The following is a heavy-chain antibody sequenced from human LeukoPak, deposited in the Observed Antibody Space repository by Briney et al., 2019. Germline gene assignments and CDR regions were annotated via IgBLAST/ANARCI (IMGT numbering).Heavy chain of an antibody. Sequence: GESLKISCQGSGFSFTYYWVAWVRQVPGEGLEYMGIIYPGDSDIRYRPSFQGQVTISADRSVSTAYLQWSSLKASDTAMYYCARHRSSSSLGAFDIWGQGTMVTVSS. V-gene: IGHV5-51*01. D-gene: IGHD6-6*01. J-gene: IGHJ3*02. CDR2: IYPGDSDI. CDR3: ARHRSSSSLGAFDI. CDR1: GFSFTYYW.